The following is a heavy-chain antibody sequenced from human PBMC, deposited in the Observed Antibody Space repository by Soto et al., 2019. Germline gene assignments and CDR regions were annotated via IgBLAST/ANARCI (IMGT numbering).Heavy chain of an antibody. D-gene: IGHD1-7*01. CDR1: GFTFSSDS. CDR2: IGSSGSFM. V-gene: IGHV3-21*01. J-gene: IGHJ5*01. CDR3: ARDPPTGTTLDWFDS. Sequence: EVQLVESGGGLVKPGGSLRLSCAASGFTFSSDSMGWVRQAPGKGLEWVSSIGSSGSFMNYADSVKGRFTISRDNAKNSLYLQMSSLKDEDTAVYYCARDPPTGTTLDWFDSWGQGTLVTVSS.